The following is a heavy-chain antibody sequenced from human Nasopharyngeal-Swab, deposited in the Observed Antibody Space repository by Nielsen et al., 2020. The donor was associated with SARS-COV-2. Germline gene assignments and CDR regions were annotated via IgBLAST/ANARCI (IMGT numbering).Heavy chain of an antibody. Sequence: GESLKISCAASGFSFSTYGMHWVRQSPDKGLKWVAIIWYDGNKKDYADSVKGRFTVSRDNSKKTMYLQMNSLRVEDTGVYYCARENGFGVVGSTYALDIWGQGTMVTVSS. CDR2: IWYDGNKK. CDR3: ARENGFGVVGSTYALDI. D-gene: IGHD1-26*01. V-gene: IGHV3-33*01. CDR1: GFSFSTYG. J-gene: IGHJ3*02.